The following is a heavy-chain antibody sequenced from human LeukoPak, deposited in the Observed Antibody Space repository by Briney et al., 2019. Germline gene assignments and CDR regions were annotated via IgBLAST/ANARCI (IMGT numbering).Heavy chain of an antibody. CDR3: ARDENGGNIS. CDR2: IYYSGST. Sequence: ASETLSLTCTVSGVSISSYYWSWIRQPPGKGLEWIGYIYYSGSTNYNPSLKSRVTISVDTSKNQFSLKLSSVTAADTAVYYCARDENGGNISWGQGTLVTVSS. CDR1: GVSISSYY. J-gene: IGHJ4*02. D-gene: IGHD4-23*01. V-gene: IGHV4-59*01.